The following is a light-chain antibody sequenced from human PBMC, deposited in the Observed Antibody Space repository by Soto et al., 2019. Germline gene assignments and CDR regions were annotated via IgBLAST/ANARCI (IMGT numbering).Light chain of an antibody. CDR2: EGS. J-gene: IGLJ1*01. Sequence: QLVLTQPASVSGSPGQSITISCTGTSSDVGSYNLVSWYQQHPGKAPKLMIYEGSKRPSGVSNRFSGSKSGNTASLTISGLQAEDEADYYCCSYAGSSTPSYVFGTGTKLTVL. CDR3: CSYAGSSTPSYV. V-gene: IGLV2-23*01. CDR1: SSDVGSYNL.